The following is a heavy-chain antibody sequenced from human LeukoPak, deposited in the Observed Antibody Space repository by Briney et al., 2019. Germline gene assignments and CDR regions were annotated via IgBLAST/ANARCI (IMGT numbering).Heavy chain of an antibody. CDR1: GFSFSDYR. Sequence: GGSLRLSCAASGFSFSDYRMDWVRQSPGKGMEWVANINQDGSEGYYADSVKGRFTISRDNAKNSLYLQMNKLRAEDTAVYYCSRSLDYWGQGALVTVSS. V-gene: IGHV3-7*01. J-gene: IGHJ4*02. CDR2: INQDGSEG. CDR3: SRSLDY.